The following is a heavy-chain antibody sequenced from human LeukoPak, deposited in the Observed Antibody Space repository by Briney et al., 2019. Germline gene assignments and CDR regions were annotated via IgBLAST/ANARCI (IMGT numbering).Heavy chain of an antibody. CDR3: ASQRPGYSHFDY. J-gene: IGHJ4*02. CDR1: GGSISSGGYY. V-gene: IGHV4-61*08. Sequence: SRTLSLTCTVSGGSISSGGYYWSWIRQPPGKGLEWIGYIYYSGSTNYNPSLKSRVTISVDTSKNQFSLKLSSVTAADTAVYYCASQRPGYSHFDYWGQGTLVTVSS. D-gene: IGHD5-24*01. CDR2: IYYSGST.